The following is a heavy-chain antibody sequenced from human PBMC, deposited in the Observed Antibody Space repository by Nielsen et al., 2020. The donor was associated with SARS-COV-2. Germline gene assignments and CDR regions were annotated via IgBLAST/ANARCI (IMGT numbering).Heavy chain of an antibody. D-gene: IGHD3-3*01. V-gene: IGHV4-34*01. CDR1: GGSFSGYY. CDR2: INHSGST. CDR3: ARGLRFLEWLPIDY. Sequence: GSLRLSCAVYGGSFSGYYWSWIRQPPGKGLEWIGEINHSGSTNYNPSLKSRVTISVDTSKNQFSLKLSSVTAADTAVYYCARGLRFLEWLPIDYWGQGTLVTVSS. J-gene: IGHJ4*02.